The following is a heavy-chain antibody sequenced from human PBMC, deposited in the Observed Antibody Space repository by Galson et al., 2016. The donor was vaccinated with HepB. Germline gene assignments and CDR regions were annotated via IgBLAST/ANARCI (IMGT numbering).Heavy chain of an antibody. CDR1: GFPFNNAW. D-gene: IGHD2-2*01. CDR2: IKSKTDGETT. Sequence: LRLSCAVSGFPFNNAWMSWVRQAPGKGLEWVGRIKSKTDGETTDYAAPVKGRFTISRDDSKNTLYLQTNSLKAEDTAVYYCTRCRTSCSTFDYWGQGTLVTVSS. J-gene: IGHJ4*02. CDR3: TRCRTSCSTFDY. V-gene: IGHV3-15*01.